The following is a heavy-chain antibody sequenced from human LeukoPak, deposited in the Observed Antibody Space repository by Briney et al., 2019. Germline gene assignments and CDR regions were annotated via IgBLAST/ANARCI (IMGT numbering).Heavy chain of an antibody. CDR3: ARRDSKTEKGIAAAGTSGGFYI. J-gene: IGHJ3*02. V-gene: IGHV1-18*01. D-gene: IGHD6-13*01. CDR1: GYTFTRYG. Sequence: ASVNVSYKASGYTFTRYGIRWVRQAPGQGFEWMGWISAYNGNTNYAQKLQGRVNITTDTSTSTPYMELRGLRSGDTPVYYCARRDSKTEKGIAAAGTSGGFYIWGQGTMGTVSS. CDR2: ISAYNGNT.